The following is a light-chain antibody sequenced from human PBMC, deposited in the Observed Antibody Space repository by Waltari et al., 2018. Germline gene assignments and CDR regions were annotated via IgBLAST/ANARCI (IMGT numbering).Light chain of an antibody. CDR3: QQRSNWPSIT. V-gene: IGKV3-11*01. J-gene: IGKJ5*01. Sequence: EIVLTQSPATLSLSPGERATLSCRASQSVSTSLGWYQQKPGQAPRLLMYDVSSRATDIPARFSGSGSGTDFTLTISSLEPEDFAVYYCQQRSNWPSITFGQGTRLEIK. CDR2: DVS. CDR1: QSVSTS.